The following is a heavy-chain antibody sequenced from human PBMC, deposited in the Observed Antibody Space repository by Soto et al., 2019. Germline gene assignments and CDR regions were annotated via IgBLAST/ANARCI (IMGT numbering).Heavy chain of an antibody. V-gene: IGHV5-51*01. J-gene: IGHJ4*02. CDR1: GYTFSGYW. CDR2: IYPSDSDT. Sequence: PXESLTISCKGSGYTFSGYWIALVRQMPGKGLEWMGIIYPSDSDTRYSPSFQGQVTMSVDKSTNTASLQWSSLKPSDTATYYCARVLSSGWAGADYWGQGTLVTVSS. D-gene: IGHD6-19*01. CDR3: ARVLSSGWAGADY.